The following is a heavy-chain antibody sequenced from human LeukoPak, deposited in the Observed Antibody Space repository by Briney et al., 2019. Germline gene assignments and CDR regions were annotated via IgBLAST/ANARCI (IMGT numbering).Heavy chain of an antibody. D-gene: IGHD4-17*01. CDR1: GGSISSDDYY. CDR3: ARERIDHGDYVGYFDY. CDR2: VYYSGTT. J-gene: IGHJ4*02. V-gene: IGHV4-30-4*01. Sequence: SQTLSLTCAVSGGSISSDDYYWSWIRQPPGKGVEWIGHVYYSGTTYCNPSLESRVTISIDTSKNQFSLKLSSVTAADTAVYYCARERIDHGDYVGYFDYWGRGTLVAVSS.